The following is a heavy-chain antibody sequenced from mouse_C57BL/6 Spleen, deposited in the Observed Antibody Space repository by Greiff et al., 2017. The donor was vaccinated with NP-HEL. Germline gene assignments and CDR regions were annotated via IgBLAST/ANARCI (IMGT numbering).Heavy chain of an antibody. V-gene: IGHV1-4*01. CDR3: ARSNYGNYEGAMDY. J-gene: IGHJ4*01. D-gene: IGHD2-1*01. CDR2: INPSSGYT. Sequence: VKLMESGAELARPGASVKMSCKASGYTFTSYTMHWVKQRPGQGLEWIGYINPSSGYTKYNQKFKDKATLTADKSSSTAYMQLSSLTSEDSAVYYCARSNYGNYEGAMDYWGQGTSVTVSS. CDR1: GYTFTSYT.